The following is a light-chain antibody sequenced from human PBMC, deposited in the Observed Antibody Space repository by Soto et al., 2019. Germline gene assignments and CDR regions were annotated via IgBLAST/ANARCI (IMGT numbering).Light chain of an antibody. J-gene: IGKJ5*01. CDR3: QQRSNFSFT. V-gene: IGKV3-11*01. CDR1: QSVSSY. Sequence: IVLTQSPATLSLSPGERATLSCRASQSVSSYLAWYQQKPGQAPRLLIYDASNRATGIPARFSGSGSGTDFTLAISSLEPEDFAVYYCQQRSNFSFTFGQGTRLEIK. CDR2: DAS.